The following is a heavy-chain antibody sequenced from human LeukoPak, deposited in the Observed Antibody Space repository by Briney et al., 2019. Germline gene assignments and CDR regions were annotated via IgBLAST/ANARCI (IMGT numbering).Heavy chain of an antibody. CDR2: IYTSGST. V-gene: IGHV4-4*07. CDR1: GGSISSYY. J-gene: IGHJ4*02. CDR3: AREAPYYDFWPTPFDY. Sequence: SETLSPTCTVSGGSISSYYWSWIRQPAGKGLEWIGRIYTSGSTNYNPSLKSRVTMSVDTSKNQFSLKLSSVTAADTAVYYCAREAPYYDFWPTPFDYWGQGTLVTVSS. D-gene: IGHD3-3*01.